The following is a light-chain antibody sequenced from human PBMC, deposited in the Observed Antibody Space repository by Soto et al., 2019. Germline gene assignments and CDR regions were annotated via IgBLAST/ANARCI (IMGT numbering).Light chain of an antibody. Sequence: DIVMTQSPDSLAVSLGERATINCKSSQSVLYSSNNKNYLAWYQQRPGQPPKLLIYWASTRESGVPDRFSGSGSGTDFTLSNTSLHAEDVAVYYCQPYESTPRTFGQGTKLEIK. V-gene: IGKV4-1*01. CDR1: QSVLYSSNNKNY. CDR3: QPYESTPRT. CDR2: WAS. J-gene: IGKJ2*01.